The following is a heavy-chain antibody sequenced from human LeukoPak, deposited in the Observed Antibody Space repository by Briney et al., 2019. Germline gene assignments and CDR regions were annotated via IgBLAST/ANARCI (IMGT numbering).Heavy chain of an antibody. CDR1: GGSISSYY. CDR2: IYYSGST. V-gene: IGHV4-59*08. J-gene: IGHJ6*02. CDR3: AGLVVVAATHRPYYYGMDV. Sequence: SETLSLTCTVSGGSISSYYWSWIRQPPGKGLEWIGYIYYSGSTNYNPSLKSRVTISVDTAKNQFSLKLSSVTAADTAVYYCAGLVVVAATHRPYYYGMDVWGQGTTVTVSS. D-gene: IGHD2-15*01.